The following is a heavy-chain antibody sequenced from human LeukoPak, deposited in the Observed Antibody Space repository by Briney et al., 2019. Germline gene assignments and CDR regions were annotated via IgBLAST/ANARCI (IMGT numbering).Heavy chain of an antibody. J-gene: IGHJ4*02. D-gene: IGHD3-3*01. Sequence: GGSLRLSCAASGFTFSSYWMSWVRQAPGKGLEWVANIKQDGSEKYYVDSVKGRFTISRDNAKNSLYLQMNSLRAEDTAVYYCARDERFLVWLGFDYWGQGTLVTVSS. CDR1: GFTFSSYW. CDR3: ARDERFLVWLGFDY. CDR2: IKQDGSEK. V-gene: IGHV3-7*01.